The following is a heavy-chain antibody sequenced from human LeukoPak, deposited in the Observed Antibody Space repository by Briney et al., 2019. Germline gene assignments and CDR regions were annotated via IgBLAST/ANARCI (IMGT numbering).Heavy chain of an antibody. CDR3: ARDRAVVADPFDY. CDR2: ISGSGGST. D-gene: IGHD2-15*01. Sequence: GGSLRLSCAASGXTFSSYAVSWVRQAPGKGLEWVSTISGSGGSTYYADSVKGRFTISRDNFKNTLFLQMNSLGAEDMAVYYCARDRAVVADPFDYWGQGTLVTVSS. CDR1: GXTFSSYA. V-gene: IGHV3-23*01. J-gene: IGHJ4*02.